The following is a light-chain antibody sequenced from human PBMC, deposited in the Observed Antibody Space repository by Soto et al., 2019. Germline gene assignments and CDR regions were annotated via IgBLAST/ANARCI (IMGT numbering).Light chain of an antibody. CDR1: SSDVGGYNY. V-gene: IGLV2-8*01. Sequence: QSALTQPPSASGSPGQSVAISCTGTSSDVGGYNYVSWYQQHPGKAPKLMIYEVNKRPSGVPDRFSGSKSDNTASLTVSGLQAEDEADYYCSSYTTSNTLVFGTGTKLTVL. J-gene: IGLJ1*01. CDR3: SSYTTSNTLV. CDR2: EVN.